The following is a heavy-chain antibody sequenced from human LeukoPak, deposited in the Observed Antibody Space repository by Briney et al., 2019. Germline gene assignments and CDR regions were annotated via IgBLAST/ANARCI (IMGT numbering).Heavy chain of an antibody. Sequence: PSETLSLTCTVSGGSISSYYWSWIRPPPGKGLEWIGYIYYSGSTNYNPSLKRRVTIPVDTSKNQFSLKLSSVTAADTAVYYCARGGIQLWLYVLDYWGQGTLVTVSS. CDR2: IYYSGST. D-gene: IGHD5-18*01. V-gene: IGHV4-59*01. CDR3: ARGGIQLWLYVLDY. CDR1: GGSISSYY. J-gene: IGHJ4*02.